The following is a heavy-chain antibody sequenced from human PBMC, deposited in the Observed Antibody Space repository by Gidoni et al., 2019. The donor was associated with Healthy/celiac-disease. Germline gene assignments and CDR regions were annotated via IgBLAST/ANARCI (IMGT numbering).Heavy chain of an antibody. D-gene: IGHD1-1*01. CDR3: ARGGVRDMDV. CDR2: MYSSGST. Sequence: QVQLQESGPGLVKPSETLSLTCTVSGGSIRSYYWSWIRQPAGKGLEWIGRMYSSGSTNYNPSLKSRVTMSVNTSKNQFSLKLRSVTAAGTAVYYCARGGVRDMDVWGQGTTVTVSS. V-gene: IGHV4-4*07. CDR1: GGSIRSYY. J-gene: IGHJ6*02.